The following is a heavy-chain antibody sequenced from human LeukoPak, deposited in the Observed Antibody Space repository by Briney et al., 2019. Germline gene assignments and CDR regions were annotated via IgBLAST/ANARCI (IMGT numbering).Heavy chain of an antibody. V-gene: IGHV3-30*02. D-gene: IGHD3-10*01. Sequence: GGSLRLSCAASGFTFSSYGMHWVRQAPGKGLEWVAFIRYDGSNKYYADSVKGRFTISRDNSKNTLYLQMNSLRAEDTVVYYCAGYGWFGELLYYFDYWGQGTLVTVSS. CDR3: AGYGWFGELLYYFDY. CDR2: IRYDGSNK. J-gene: IGHJ4*02. CDR1: GFTFSSYG.